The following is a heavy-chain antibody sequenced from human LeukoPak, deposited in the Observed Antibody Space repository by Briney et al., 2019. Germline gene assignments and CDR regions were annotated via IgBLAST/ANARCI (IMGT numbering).Heavy chain of an antibody. CDR1: GASISSGLYY. D-gene: IGHD2-15*01. CDR3: ARGYCSGGSCYSYYYYNYMDV. CDR2: IQTSTSRSA. J-gene: IGHJ6*03. Sequence: PSETLSLTCTVSGASISSGLYYWNWIRQSAGKGLEWIGRIQTSTSRSANYNPSLKSRVTISVDTSKNQFSLKLSSVTAADTAVYYCARGYCSGGSCYSYYYYNYMDVWGKGTTVTVSS. V-gene: IGHV4-61*02.